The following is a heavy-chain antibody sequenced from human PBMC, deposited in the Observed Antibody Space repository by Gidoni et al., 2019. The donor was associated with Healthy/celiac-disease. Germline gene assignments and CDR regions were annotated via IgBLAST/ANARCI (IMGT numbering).Heavy chain of an antibody. CDR2: INPNTGGT. CDR3: AREARDFWSGYLGY. CDR1: GYTFTDYY. V-gene: IGHV1-2*02. D-gene: IGHD3-3*01. J-gene: IGHJ4*02. Sequence: QVQLVQSGAKVQKPGASVKVSCKASGYTFTDYYMHWVRQAPGQGLEWMGWINPNTGGTNYVQKFQGRVTMTRDTSISTAYMELSRLRSDDTAVYYCAREARDFWSGYLGYWGQGTLVTVSS.